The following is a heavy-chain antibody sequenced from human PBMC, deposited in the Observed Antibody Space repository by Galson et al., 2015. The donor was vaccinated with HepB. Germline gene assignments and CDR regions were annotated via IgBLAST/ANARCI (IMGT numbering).Heavy chain of an antibody. Sequence: SLRLSCAASGFTFSSYAMSWVRQAPGKGLEWVSAISGSGGSTYYADSVKGRFTISRDNSKNTLYLQMNSLRAEDTAVYYCAKFSKKGELLRGGFDYWGQGTLVTVSS. CDR1: GFTFSSYA. D-gene: IGHD1-26*01. CDR2: ISGSGGST. V-gene: IGHV3-23*01. CDR3: AKFSKKGELLRGGFDY. J-gene: IGHJ4*02.